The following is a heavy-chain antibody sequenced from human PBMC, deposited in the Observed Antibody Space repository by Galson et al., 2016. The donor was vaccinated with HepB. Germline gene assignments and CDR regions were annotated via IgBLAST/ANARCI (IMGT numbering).Heavy chain of an antibody. CDR3: SRDCCGADSVMFDF. J-gene: IGHJ4*02. Sequence: SLRLSCAASGITVTTNYISWVRQAPGKGLEWVAILYSGGTTVYADSVRGRFTISRDNSKDTVYLQMSSLRAEDTAVYYCSRDCCGADSVMFDFWGRGTLVTVSS. CDR1: GITVTTNY. D-gene: IGHD5/OR15-5a*01. CDR2: LYSGGTT. V-gene: IGHV3-53*01.